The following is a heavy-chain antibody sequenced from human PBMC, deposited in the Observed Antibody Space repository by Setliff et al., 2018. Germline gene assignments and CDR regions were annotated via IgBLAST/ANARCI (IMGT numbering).Heavy chain of an antibody. J-gene: IGHJ6*03. CDR1: GDTFSSYG. CDR2: TIPMFGST. D-gene: IGHD5-18*01. Sequence: SVKVSCKASGDTFSSYGVSWVRQALGQGLEWMGGTIPMFGSTSYAQKFQGRVTIITDESTTTAYMELSSLGSEDTAVYYCVREGVDTRSSTDYRYYMDVWGKGTTVTVSS. V-gene: IGHV1-69*05. CDR3: VREGVDTRSSTDYRYYMDV.